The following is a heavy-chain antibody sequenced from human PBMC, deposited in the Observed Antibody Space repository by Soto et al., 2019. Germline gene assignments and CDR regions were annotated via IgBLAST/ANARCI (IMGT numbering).Heavy chain of an antibody. CDR3: ARGKVDYFDY. D-gene: IGHD1-26*01. CDR1: GYTFTRYD. J-gene: IGHJ4*02. CDR2: MNPNSGNT. Sequence: ASVKVSCKASGYTFTRYDINCVRQATGQGLEWMGWMNPNSGNTGHAQKFQGRVTMTRNTSISTAYMELSSLRSEDTAVYYCARGKVDYFDYWGQGTLVTVSS. V-gene: IGHV1-8*01.